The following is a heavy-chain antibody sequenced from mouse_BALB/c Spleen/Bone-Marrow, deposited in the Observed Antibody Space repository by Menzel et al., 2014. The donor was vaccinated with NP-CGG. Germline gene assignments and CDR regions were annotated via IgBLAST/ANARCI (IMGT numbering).Heavy chain of an antibody. Sequence: EVMLVESGGGLVKPGGSLKLSCAASGSAFSSYDMSWVRQTPEKRLEGVATISSGGSYTYYPDSVKGRFTISRDNARNTLYLQMSSLRSEDTALYYCVRRVQLDYWGQGTTLTVSS. CDR3: VRRVQLDY. J-gene: IGHJ2*01. CDR2: ISSGGSYT. V-gene: IGHV5-9*02. CDR1: GSAFSSYD.